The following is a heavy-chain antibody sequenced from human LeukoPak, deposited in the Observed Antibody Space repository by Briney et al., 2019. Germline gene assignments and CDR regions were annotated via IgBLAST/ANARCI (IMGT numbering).Heavy chain of an antibody. CDR3: ARGYYYDSSADFDY. CDR2: INPNSGGT. V-gene: IGHV1-2*02. D-gene: IGHD3-22*01. J-gene: IGHJ4*02. CDR1: GYTFTGYY. Sequence: ASVKVSCKASGYTFTGYYMHWVRQAPGQGLEWMGWINPNSGGTNYAQKFQGRVTMTRDTSISTAYMELSRPRSDDTAVYYCARGYYYDSSADFDYWGQGTLVTVSS.